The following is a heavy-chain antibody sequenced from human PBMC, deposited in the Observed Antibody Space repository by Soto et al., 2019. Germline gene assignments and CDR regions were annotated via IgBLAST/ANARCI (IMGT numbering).Heavy chain of an antibody. CDR1: GYTFTYRY. D-gene: IGHD2-2*01. Sequence: SVKVSCKASGYTFTYRYLHWVRQAPGQALEWMGWITPFNGNTNYAQKFQDRVTITRDRSMSTAYMELSSLRSEDTAMYYCAFGGYCSSTSCAQPQGYGMDVWGQGTTVT. V-gene: IGHV1-45*02. CDR3: AFGGYCSSTSCAQPQGYGMDV. CDR2: ITPFNGNT. J-gene: IGHJ6*02.